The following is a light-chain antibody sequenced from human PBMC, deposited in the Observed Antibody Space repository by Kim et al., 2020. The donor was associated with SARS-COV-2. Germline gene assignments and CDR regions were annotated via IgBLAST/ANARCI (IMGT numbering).Light chain of an antibody. V-gene: IGKV1-27*01. Sequence: AAVGDRVTITCRASQDIANSLAWYQQKPGKVPQVLIYAASTLQSGVPSRFSGSGSGTEFTLTIGSLQTEDVATYYCQKYNSAPWTFGPGTKVEIK. CDR1: QDIANS. CDR2: AAS. CDR3: QKYNSAPWT. J-gene: IGKJ1*01.